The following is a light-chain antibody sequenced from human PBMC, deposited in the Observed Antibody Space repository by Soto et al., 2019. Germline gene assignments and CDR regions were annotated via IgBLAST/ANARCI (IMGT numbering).Light chain of an antibody. CDR2: AAS. CDR1: QSISSY. J-gene: IGKJ2*01. CDR3: KQSYSTPRT. V-gene: IGKV1-39*01. Sequence: DIQMTQSPSSLSASVGDRVTITCRASQSISSYLNWYQQKPGKAPKLLIYAASSLQSGVPARFSGSGSGTDFTLTISSLQPEDFAIYYCKQSYSTPRTFGQGTKLEIK.